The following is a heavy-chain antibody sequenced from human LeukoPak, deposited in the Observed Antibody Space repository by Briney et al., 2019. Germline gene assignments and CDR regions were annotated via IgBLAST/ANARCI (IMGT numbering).Heavy chain of an antibody. Sequence: GGSLRPSCAPSEFTFSSYALSWVRQAPGKGRGWVSGISGGGGTTFYADSVKGRFTISRDNSKNTLYLQMNSLRVEDTAVYYCANANSEYITVDYWGQGTLVTVSS. CDR1: EFTFSSYA. CDR3: ANANSEYITVDY. D-gene: IGHD5-18*01. J-gene: IGHJ4*02. CDR2: ISGGGGTT. V-gene: IGHV3-23*01.